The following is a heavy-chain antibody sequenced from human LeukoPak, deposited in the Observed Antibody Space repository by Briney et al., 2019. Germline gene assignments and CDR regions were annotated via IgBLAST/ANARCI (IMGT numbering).Heavy chain of an antibody. Sequence: PGGALRLSCAASGFTFSSYERNWVRQAPGKGLEWVSYISSSGSTIYYADSVRGRVTISRDNAKNSLYLQMCSLRAEETAVYYCAREPAYWGQGTLVTVSS. J-gene: IGHJ4*02. CDR2: ISSSGSTI. CDR3: AREPAY. V-gene: IGHV3-48*03. CDR1: GFTFSSYE.